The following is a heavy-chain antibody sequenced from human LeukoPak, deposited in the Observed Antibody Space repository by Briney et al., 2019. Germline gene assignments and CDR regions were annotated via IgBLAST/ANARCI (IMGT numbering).Heavy chain of an antibody. CDR1: GFTFRTYA. V-gene: IGHV3-23*01. Sequence: GGSLRLSCAASGFTFRTYALNWVRQAPGRGLEWVSGISGSGSSTYYADSLKGRFTISRDNSKNTLYLQMNSLRAEDTAVYYCAKGLRSCIGGSCYTTRNYFVFGGQGTLVTVSS. J-gene: IGHJ4*02. CDR3: AKGLRSCIGGSCYTTRNYFVF. D-gene: IGHD2-15*01. CDR2: ISGSGSST.